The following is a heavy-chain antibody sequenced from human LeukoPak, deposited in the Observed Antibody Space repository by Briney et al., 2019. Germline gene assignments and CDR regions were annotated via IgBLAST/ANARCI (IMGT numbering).Heavy chain of an antibody. Sequence: GRSLRLSCAASGFTFSSYAMHWVRQAPGKGLEWVAVISYDGSNKYYADSVKGRFTISRDNSKNTLYLQMNSLRAEDTAVYYCAKDDAFDIWGQGTMVTVSS. CDR3: AKDDAFDI. J-gene: IGHJ3*02. CDR1: GFTFSSYA. CDR2: ISYDGSNK. V-gene: IGHV3-30*04.